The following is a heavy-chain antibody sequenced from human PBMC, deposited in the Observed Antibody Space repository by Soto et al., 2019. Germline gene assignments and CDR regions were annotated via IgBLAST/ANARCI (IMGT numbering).Heavy chain of an antibody. CDR3: AKDRYSGSYYGIYGY. CDR2: ISYDGSNK. J-gene: IGHJ4*02. V-gene: IGHV3-30*18. Sequence: PGGSLRLSCAASGFTFSSYGMHWVRQAPGKGLEWVAVISYDGSNKYYADSVKGRFTISRDNSKNTLYLQMNSLRAEDTAVYYCAKDRYSGSYYGIYGYWGQGTLVTVSS. D-gene: IGHD1-26*01. CDR1: GFTFSSYG.